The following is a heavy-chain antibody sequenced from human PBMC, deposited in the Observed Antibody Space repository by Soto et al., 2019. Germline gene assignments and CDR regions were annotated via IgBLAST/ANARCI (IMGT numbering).Heavy chain of an antibody. CDR1: GGSISSCGYY. V-gene: IGHV4-39*01. CDR2: IYSGGST. Sequence: SETLSLTCTVSGGSISSCGYYWGWIRQPPGKGLEWIGSIYSGGSTYYNPSLKSRVTISVDTSKNQFSLKLSSVTAADTAVYYCASRVYGAPLWGQGTLVTVSS. J-gene: IGHJ4*02. CDR3: ASRVYGAPL. D-gene: IGHD3-10*01.